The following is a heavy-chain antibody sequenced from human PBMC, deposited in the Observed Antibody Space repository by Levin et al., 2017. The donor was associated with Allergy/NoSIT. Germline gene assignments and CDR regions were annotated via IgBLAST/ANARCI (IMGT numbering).Heavy chain of an antibody. CDR2: IYSGGST. D-gene: IGHD3-10*01. CDR3: ARDRTYGW. Sequence: GESLKISCAASGFTVSSNYMSWVRQAPGKGLEWVSVIYSGGSTYYADSVKGRFTISRDNSKNTLYLQMNSLRAEDTAVYYCARDRTYGWWGQGTLVTVSS. CDR1: GFTVSSNY. J-gene: IGHJ4*02. V-gene: IGHV3-53*01.